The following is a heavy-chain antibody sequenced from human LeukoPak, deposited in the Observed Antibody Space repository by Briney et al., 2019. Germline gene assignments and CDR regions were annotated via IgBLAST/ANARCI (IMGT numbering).Heavy chain of an antibody. CDR2: IIPILGIP. CDR1: GTTFSSYA. D-gene: IGHD1-14*01. J-gene: IGHJ3*02. CDR3: ARDNPTPRAFDI. Sequence: GTSVKFSFKASGTTFSSYAISWVRQAPGQGLDWRGRIIPILGIPNYAQKFQGRVTITADKPTTTAYMELSSLSSEDTAVYYCARDNPTPRAFDIWGQGTVVTVSS. V-gene: IGHV1-69*04.